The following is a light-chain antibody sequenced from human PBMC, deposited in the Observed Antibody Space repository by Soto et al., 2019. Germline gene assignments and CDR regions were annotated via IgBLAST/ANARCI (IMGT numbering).Light chain of an antibody. J-gene: IGKJ3*01. CDR3: MQVLQIPVT. V-gene: IGKV2-28*01. CDR2: LGS. CDR1: QSLLQSDGYNY. Sequence: DIVVTQSPLSLPVTPGEPASISCRSSQSLLQSDGYNYLDWYLQKPGQSPQLLIQLGSMRASGVPDRFSGSVSGTDFTLKISRVEAEDVGVYYCMQVLQIPVTFGPGTKVDI.